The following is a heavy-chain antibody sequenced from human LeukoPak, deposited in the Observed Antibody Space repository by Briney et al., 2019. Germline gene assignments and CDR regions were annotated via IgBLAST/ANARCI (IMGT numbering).Heavy chain of an antibody. J-gene: IGHJ4*02. D-gene: IGHD2-15*01. CDR3: ARDRPQIRYCSGGSCYSP. CDR1: GGSFSGYY. Sequence: SETLSLTCAVYGGSFSGYYWSWLRQPPGKGLEWIGEINHSGSTNYNPSLKSRVTISVDTSKNQFSLKLSSVTAADTAVYYCARDRPQIRYCSGGSCYSPWGQGTLVTVSS. V-gene: IGHV4-34*01. CDR2: INHSGST.